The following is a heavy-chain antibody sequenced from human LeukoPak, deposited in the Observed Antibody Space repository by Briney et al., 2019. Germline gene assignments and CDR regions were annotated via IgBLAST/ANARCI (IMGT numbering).Heavy chain of an antibody. J-gene: IGHJ1*01. CDR1: GFTVGTTS. D-gene: IGHD6-19*01. Sequence: GGSLRLSCTGSGFTVGTTSMSWARQSPGKGLEWVSVIYRGGSTYYADSVKGRFTISRDNSKTTLYLQMNSLRAEDTAVYYCANARGYSSEYKWGQGTLVTVSS. CDR3: ANARGYSSEYK. V-gene: IGHV3-53*01. CDR2: IYRGGST.